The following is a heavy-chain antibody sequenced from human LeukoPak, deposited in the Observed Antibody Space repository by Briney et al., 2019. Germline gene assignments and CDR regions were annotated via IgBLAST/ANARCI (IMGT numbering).Heavy chain of an antibody. Sequence: SVKVSCKASGGTFSSYAISCVRQAPGQGLEWMGGIIPIFGTANYAQKFQGRVTITADESTSTAYMELSSLRSEDTAVYYCARGGSGSYYNSDFDYWGQGTLVTVSS. V-gene: IGHV1-69*01. D-gene: IGHD3-10*01. CDR2: IIPIFGTA. J-gene: IGHJ4*02. CDR1: GGTFSSYA. CDR3: ARGGSGSYYNSDFDY.